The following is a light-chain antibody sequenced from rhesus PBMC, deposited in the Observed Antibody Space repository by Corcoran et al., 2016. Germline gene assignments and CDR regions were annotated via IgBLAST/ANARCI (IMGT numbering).Light chain of an antibody. CDR1: QTVSRS. CDR3: QHYTIWPYT. CDR2: GAS. J-gene: IGKJ2*01. Sequence: EIVMTQSPATLSLSPGERATLSCRARQTVSRSLAWYQQTPGQPPRLLIYGASTRAPGIPERFGGSGSGTDFTLTISSLEPEYFAVYYCQHYTIWPYTFGQGTKVEI. V-gene: IGKV3-42*03.